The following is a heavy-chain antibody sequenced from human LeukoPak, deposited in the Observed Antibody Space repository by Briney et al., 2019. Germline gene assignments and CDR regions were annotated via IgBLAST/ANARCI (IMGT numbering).Heavy chain of an antibody. V-gene: IGHV3-13*01. CDR2: IGTAGDT. D-gene: IGHD1-20*01. CDR1: GFTFNNYD. J-gene: IGHJ6*02. Sequence: TGGSLRLSCAASGFTFNNYDIHWVRQATGKGLEWVSAIGTAGDTYYPGSVKGRFTISRENAKNSLYLQMNSLRAGDTAVYYCAREITGYGMDVWGQGTTVTVSS. CDR3: AREITGYGMDV.